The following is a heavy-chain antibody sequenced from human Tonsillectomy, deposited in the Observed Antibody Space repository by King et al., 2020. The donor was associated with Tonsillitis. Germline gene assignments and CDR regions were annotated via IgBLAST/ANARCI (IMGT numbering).Heavy chain of an antibody. CDR2: INHSGST. CDR3: ARDRYDILTGYYRTSFDY. CDR1: GGSFSGYY. Sequence: VQLQQWGAGLLKPSETLSLTCAVSGGSFSGYYWSWIRQPPGKGLEWIGEINHSGSTNYNPSLKSRVTISVDTSKNQFSLKLSSVTAADTAVYYCARDRYDILTGYYRTSFDYWGQGTLVTVSS. D-gene: IGHD3-9*01. J-gene: IGHJ4*02. V-gene: IGHV4-34*01.